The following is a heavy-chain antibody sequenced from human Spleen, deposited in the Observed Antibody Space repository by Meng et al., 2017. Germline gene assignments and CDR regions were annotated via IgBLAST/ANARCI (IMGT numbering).Heavy chain of an antibody. CDR3: ARDIEGGSYYWSYGMDV. V-gene: IGHV3-48*03. Sequence: GESLKISCAASGFILSTYDMNWVRQAPGKGLEWLSHISSSGRIIYYTDSVKGRFTISRDNAKNSLYLQMNSLRAEDTAVYYCARDIEGGSYYWSYGMDVWGQGTTVNGSS. D-gene: IGHD1-26*01. CDR2: ISSSGRII. CDR1: GFILSTYD. J-gene: IGHJ6*02.